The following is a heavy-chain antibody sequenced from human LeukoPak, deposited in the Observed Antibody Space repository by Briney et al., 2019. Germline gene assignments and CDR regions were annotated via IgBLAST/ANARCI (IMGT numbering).Heavy chain of an antibody. CDR3: ARDSIYYDILTCYQQYYFDY. CDR1: GFTFSSYS. V-gene: IGHV3-48*04. D-gene: IGHD3-9*01. Sequence: GGSLRLSCAASGFTFSSYSMNWVRQAPGKGLEWVSYISSSSSTIYYADSVKGRFTISRDNAKNSLYLQMNSLRAEDTAVYYCARDSIYYDILTCYQQYYFDYWGQGTLVTVSS. J-gene: IGHJ4*02. CDR2: ISSSSSTI.